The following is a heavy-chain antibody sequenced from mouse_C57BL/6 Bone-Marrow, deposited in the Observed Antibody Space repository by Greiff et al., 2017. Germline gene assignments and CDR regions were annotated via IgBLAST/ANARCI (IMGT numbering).Heavy chain of an antibody. CDR3: ASGEKFYYYPLGFAY. Sequence: VQGVESGAELMKPGASVKLSCKATGYTFTGYWIEWVKQRPGHGLEWMGEILPGSGSANYNEKFKGKATFTADTSSNTAYMQLSRLTTDDSAIYYCASGEKFYYYPLGFAYWGQGTLVTVSA. D-gene: IGHD1-1*01. V-gene: IGHV1-9*01. J-gene: IGHJ3*01. CDR2: ILPGSGSA. CDR1: GYTFTGYW.